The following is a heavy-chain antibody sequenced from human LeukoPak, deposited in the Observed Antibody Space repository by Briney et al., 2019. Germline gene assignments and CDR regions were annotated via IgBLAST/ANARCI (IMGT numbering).Heavy chain of an antibody. Sequence: SETLSLTCTVSGGSLNGYYWGWIRQPPAKGLECIGYIHSSEGTAHNASLKSRLTISLDTSKNQFSLTLSSVTAADTAVYYCARHVYGEGMVVWGKGTTVSVSS. D-gene: IGHD4-17*01. CDR2: IHSSEGT. CDR1: GGSLNGYY. J-gene: IGHJ6*04. CDR3: ARHVYGEGMVV. V-gene: IGHV4-59*08.